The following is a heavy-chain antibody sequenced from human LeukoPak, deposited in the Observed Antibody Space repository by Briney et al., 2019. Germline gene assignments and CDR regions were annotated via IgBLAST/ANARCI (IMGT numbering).Heavy chain of an antibody. CDR3: ARGVSNWFDP. Sequence: ASVKVSCKASGYTFTPYYMHWVRQAPGQGLEWMGWINPYSGDTKYARKFQGRVTMTRDTSISTAYMELSRLRSDDTAVYYCARGVSNWFDPWGQGTLVTVSS. CDR1: GYTFTPYY. V-gene: IGHV1-2*02. J-gene: IGHJ5*02. CDR2: INPYSGDT.